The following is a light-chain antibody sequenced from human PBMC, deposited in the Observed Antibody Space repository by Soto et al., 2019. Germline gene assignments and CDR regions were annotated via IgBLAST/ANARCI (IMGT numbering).Light chain of an antibody. CDR1: NSDVGGYNY. J-gene: IGLJ1*01. V-gene: IGLV2-8*01. CDR2: DVI. Sequence: QSALTQPPSASGSLGQSVTISCTRSNSDVGGYNYVSWYQQHPGKAPKLLIYDVIHRPSGVPDRFSGSKSGNTASLTVSGLQAEDEVDYYCSSYAGSNNLVFGTGTKLTVL. CDR3: SSYAGSNNLV.